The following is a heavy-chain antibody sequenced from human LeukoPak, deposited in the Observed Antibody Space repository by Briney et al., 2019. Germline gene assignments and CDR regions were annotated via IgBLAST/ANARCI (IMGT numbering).Heavy chain of an antibody. CDR1: GFTFSSYG. D-gene: IGHD3-10*01. V-gene: IGHV3-33*01. CDR3: AREIRSDYYGSGKVVDY. Sequence: GGSLRLSCAASGFTFSSYGMHWVRQAPGKGLEWVAVIWYDGSSKYYADSVKGRFTISRDNSKNTLYLQMNSLRAEDTAVYYCAREIRSDYYGSGKVVDYWGQGTLVTVSS. CDR2: IWYDGSSK. J-gene: IGHJ4*02.